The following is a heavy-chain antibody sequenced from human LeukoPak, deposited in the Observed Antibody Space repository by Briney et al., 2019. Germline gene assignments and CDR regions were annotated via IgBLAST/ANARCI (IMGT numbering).Heavy chain of an antibody. CDR2: IYTSGST. CDR1: GGSISSYY. V-gene: IGHV4-4*07. J-gene: IGHJ4*02. Sequence: PSETLSLTCTVSGGSISSYYWSWIRQPAGKGLEWIGRIYTSGSTNYNPSLKSRVTISVDTSKKQFSLKLSSVTAADTAVYYCARYVWGSYPTFEDYWGQGTLVTVSS. CDR3: ARYVWGSYPTFEDY. D-gene: IGHD3-16*02.